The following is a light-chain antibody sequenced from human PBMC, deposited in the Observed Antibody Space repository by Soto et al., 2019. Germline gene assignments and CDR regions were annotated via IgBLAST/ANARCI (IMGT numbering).Light chain of an antibody. CDR1: SSDVGGYNY. Sequence: QSVLTQPASVSGSPGQSITISCTGTSSDVGGYNYVSWYQQHPGKAPKLMIYEVSNRPSGVSNRFSGSKSGNTASLTISGLQAEDEADYCCSSYTSSSTVVFGGGTQLT. CDR3: SSYTSSSTVV. CDR2: EVS. V-gene: IGLV2-14*01. J-gene: IGLJ2*01.